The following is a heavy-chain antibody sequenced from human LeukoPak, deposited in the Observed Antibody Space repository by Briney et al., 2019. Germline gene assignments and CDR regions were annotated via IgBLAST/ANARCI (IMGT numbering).Heavy chain of an antibody. D-gene: IGHD2-15*01. V-gene: IGHV3-21*01. J-gene: IGHJ4*02. CDR1: GFTFRTYS. CDR3: ARDPQYCSGGSCYSFDY. CDR2: IISSSSYI. Sequence: GGSLRLSRAASGFTFRTYSMNWVRQAPGKGLEGVSSIISSSSYIYYADSVKGRFTLSRHNAKNSLYLQMNSLRAEDTAVYYCARDPQYCSGGSCYSFDYWGQGTLVTVSS.